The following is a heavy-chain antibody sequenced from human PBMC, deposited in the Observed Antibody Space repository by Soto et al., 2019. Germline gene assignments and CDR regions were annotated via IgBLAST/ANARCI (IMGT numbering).Heavy chain of an antibody. J-gene: IGHJ5*02. Sequence: SETLSLTCTVSGGSISSGGYYWSWIRQHPGKGLEWIGYIYHSGSTYYNPSLKSRVTISVDTSKNQFSLKLSSVTAADTAVYYCARYSSAALFDPWGQGTLVTVSS. CDR2: IYHSGST. CDR1: GGSISSGGYY. CDR3: ARYSSAALFDP. V-gene: IGHV4-31*03. D-gene: IGHD2-21*01.